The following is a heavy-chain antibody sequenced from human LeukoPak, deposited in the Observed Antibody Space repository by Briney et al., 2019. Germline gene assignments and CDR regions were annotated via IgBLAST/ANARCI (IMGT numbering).Heavy chain of an antibody. CDR3: AREYMGGYYYDSSGYPPDY. Sequence: GGSLRLSCAASGLTFDDYGMSWVRHAPGKGLEWVSGINWNGGSTGYADSVKGRFTISRDKAKNSLYLQMNSLRAEDTALYYCAREYMGGYYYDSSGYPPDYWGQGTLVTVSS. J-gene: IGHJ4*02. D-gene: IGHD3-22*01. V-gene: IGHV3-20*04. CDR1: GLTFDDYG. CDR2: INWNGGST.